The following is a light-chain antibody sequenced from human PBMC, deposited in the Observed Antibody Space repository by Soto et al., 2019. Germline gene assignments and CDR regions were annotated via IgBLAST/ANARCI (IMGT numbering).Light chain of an antibody. CDR2: QVS. CDR3: SSYTGSTTHV. CDR1: SSDVGAYNY. Sequence: QSVLTQPASVSGSPGQSITISCTGTSSDVGAYNYVSWYQQLPGQAPKLMIHQVSNRPSGVSNRFSGSKSGNTASLTISGLQAEDEADYYCSSYTGSTTHVFGTGTKLTVL. J-gene: IGLJ1*01. V-gene: IGLV2-14*01.